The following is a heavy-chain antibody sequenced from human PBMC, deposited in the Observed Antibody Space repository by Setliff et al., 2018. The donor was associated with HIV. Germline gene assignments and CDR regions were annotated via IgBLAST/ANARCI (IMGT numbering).Heavy chain of an antibody. CDR3: ARDQGQWRTTWVFGY. CDR2: ISANNGNT. D-gene: IGHD6-19*01. J-gene: IGHJ4*02. Sequence: GASVKVSCKTSGYTFTKYGITWVRQAPGQGLEWMGWISANNGNTNYAQKFQGRVTMTTDTSTRTAYMELGNLRSDDTAVYYCARDQGQWRTTWVFGYWGQGTLVTVSS. CDR1: GYTFTKYG. V-gene: IGHV1-18*01.